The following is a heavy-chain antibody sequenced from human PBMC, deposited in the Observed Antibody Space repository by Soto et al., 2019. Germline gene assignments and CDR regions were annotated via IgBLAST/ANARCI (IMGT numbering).Heavy chain of an antibody. Sequence: SQTLSLTCAISGDSVSSNSAAWNWIRQSPSRGLEWLGRTYYRSKWYNDYAVSVKSRITINPDTSKNQFSLQLNSVTPEDTAVYYCARDRGFGESQYYYYYYMDVWGKGTTVTVSS. CDR3: ARDRGFGESQYYYYYYMDV. D-gene: IGHD3-10*01. CDR1: GDSVSSNSAA. J-gene: IGHJ6*03. V-gene: IGHV6-1*01. CDR2: TYYRSKWYN.